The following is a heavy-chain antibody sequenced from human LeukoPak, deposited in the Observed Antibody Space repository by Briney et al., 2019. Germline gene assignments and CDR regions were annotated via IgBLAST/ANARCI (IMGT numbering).Heavy chain of an antibody. CDR1: GDSISSSHW. CDR2: IYHSGST. V-gene: IGHV4-4*02. D-gene: IGHD1-26*01. Sequence: SETLSLTCAVSGDSISSSHWWSWVRQSPGKGLEWIGEIYHSGSTNYNPSLKSRVTISVDKSKNQFSLKLSSVTAADTAVYYCARDSGGSYWGPFDYWGQGTLVTVSS. CDR3: ARDSGGSYWGPFDY. J-gene: IGHJ4*02.